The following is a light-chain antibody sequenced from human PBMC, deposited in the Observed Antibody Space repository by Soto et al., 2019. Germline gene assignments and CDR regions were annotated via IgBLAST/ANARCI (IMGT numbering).Light chain of an antibody. CDR1: QSVSNF. V-gene: IGKV3-11*01. Sequence: EIVLTQSPATLSLSPGERATLSCRASQSVSNFLAWYQQKPGQAPRLLIYDASNRATGIPPRFSGGGSGTEFTVTISSLQSEDFAVYYCQQYGSSGTFGQGTKVDIK. CDR3: QQYGSSGT. CDR2: DAS. J-gene: IGKJ1*01.